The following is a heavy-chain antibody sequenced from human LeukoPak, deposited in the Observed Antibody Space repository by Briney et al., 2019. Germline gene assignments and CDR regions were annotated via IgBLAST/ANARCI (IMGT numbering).Heavy chain of an antibody. D-gene: IGHD4-17*01. J-gene: IGHJ4*02. Sequence: ASVTVSCKASGYTFTSYDINWVRQATGQGLEWMGWMNPNSGNTGYAQKFQGRVTMTRNTSISTAYMELSSLRSEDTAVYYCAKGPPTVSIAYYFDYWGQGTLVTVSS. CDR1: GYTFTSYD. CDR2: MNPNSGNT. CDR3: AKGPPTVSIAYYFDY. V-gene: IGHV1-8*01.